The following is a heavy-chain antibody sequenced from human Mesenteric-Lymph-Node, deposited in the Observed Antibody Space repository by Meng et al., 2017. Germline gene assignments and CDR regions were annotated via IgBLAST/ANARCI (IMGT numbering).Heavy chain of an antibody. Sequence: ASVKVSCKASGYTFTSYYMHWVRQAPGQGLEWMGIIDPSGGSTSYAQKFQGRVTMTRDTSTSTVYMELSSLRSEDTAVYYCARDSRDGAFDIWGQGTMVTVSS. CDR1: GYTFTSYY. CDR3: ARDSRDGAFDI. D-gene: IGHD5-24*01. J-gene: IGHJ3*02. CDR2: IDPSGGST. V-gene: IGHV1-46*01.